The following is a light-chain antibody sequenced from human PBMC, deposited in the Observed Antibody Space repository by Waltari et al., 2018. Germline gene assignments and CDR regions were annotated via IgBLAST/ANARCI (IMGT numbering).Light chain of an antibody. CDR1: ALPKKY. CDR2: EDT. J-gene: IGLJ3*02. CDR3: YSTDSSGNERV. Sequence: SYELTQPPSMSVSPGQTARITCSGDALPKKYAYWYQQKSGQAPVLVIFEDTKRPSGIPERFSGSSSGTMATLSITGAQVEDEADYSCYSTDSSGNERVFGGGTKLTVL. V-gene: IGLV3-10*01.